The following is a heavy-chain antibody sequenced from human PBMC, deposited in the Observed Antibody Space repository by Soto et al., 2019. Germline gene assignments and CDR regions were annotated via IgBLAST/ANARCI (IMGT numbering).Heavy chain of an antibody. CDR2: IYYSGST. CDR3: ARYDYVWGSYYFDY. V-gene: IGHV4-39*01. J-gene: IGHJ4*02. Sequence: SETLSLTCTVSGGSISSSSYYWGWIRQPPGKGLEWIGSIYYSGSTYYNPSLKSRVTISVDTSKNQFSLKLSSVTAADTAVYYCARYDYVWGSYYFDYWGQGTLVTVS. D-gene: IGHD3-16*01. CDR1: GGSISSSSYY.